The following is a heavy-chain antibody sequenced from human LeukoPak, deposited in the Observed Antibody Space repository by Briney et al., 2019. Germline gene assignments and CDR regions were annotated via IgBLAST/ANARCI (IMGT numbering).Heavy chain of an antibody. CDR2: IYYSGST. CDR3: GRAPDY. J-gene: IGHJ4*02. Sequence: SETLSLTCTVSGGSISSGSYYWGWIRQPPGKGLEWIGSIYYSGSTYYNPSLKSRVTISVDMSKNQFSLKLNSVTAADTAVYSCGRAPDYWARGTLVTVSS. CDR1: GGSISSGSYY. V-gene: IGHV4-39*07.